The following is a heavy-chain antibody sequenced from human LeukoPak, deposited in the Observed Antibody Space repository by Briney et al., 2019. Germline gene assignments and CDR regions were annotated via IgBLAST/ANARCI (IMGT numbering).Heavy chain of an antibody. J-gene: IGHJ4*02. Sequence: AGGPLRLSCAASGFTFSSYAMSWVRQAPGKGLEWVSAISGSGGSTYYADSVKGRFTISRDNSKNTLYLQMNSLRAEDTAVYYCAKGEANIVGAMVDYWGQGTLVTVSS. V-gene: IGHV3-23*01. CDR3: AKGEANIVGAMVDY. D-gene: IGHD1-26*01. CDR1: GFTFSSYA. CDR2: ISGSGGST.